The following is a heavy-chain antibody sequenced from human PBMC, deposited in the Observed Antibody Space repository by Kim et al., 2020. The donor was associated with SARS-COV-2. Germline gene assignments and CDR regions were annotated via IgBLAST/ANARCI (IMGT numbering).Heavy chain of an antibody. V-gene: IGHV4-59*09. D-gene: IGHD2-15*01. J-gene: IGHJ4*02. CDR3: ARGVVVAAEDYFDY. Sequence: YTPSLKSRVTISVDTTKNQFSLRLSSLTAADTAVYYCARGVVVAAEDYFDYWGQGTLVTVSS.